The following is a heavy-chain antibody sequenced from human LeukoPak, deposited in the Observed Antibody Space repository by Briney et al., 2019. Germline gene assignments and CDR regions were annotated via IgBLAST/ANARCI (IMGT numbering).Heavy chain of an antibody. CDR3: APPPIAATGN. CDR2: IRQVGGAK. D-gene: IGHD6-13*01. J-gene: IGHJ4*02. Sequence: GGSLRLSCTAPGFIFNDFWMSWVRQAPGEGLEWVANIRQVGGAKNYVDSVKGRFTISRDNAKKSLYLQMNSLRAEDTAVYYCAPPPIAATGNWGQGTLVTVSS. V-gene: IGHV3-7*01. CDR1: GFIFNDFW.